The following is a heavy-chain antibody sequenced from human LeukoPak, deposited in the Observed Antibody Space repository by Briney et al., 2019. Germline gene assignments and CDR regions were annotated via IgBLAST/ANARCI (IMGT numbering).Heavy chain of an antibody. CDR1: GYTFTSYA. V-gene: IGHV1-3*01. CDR2: INAGNGNT. D-gene: IGHD3-3*01. Sequence: ASVKVSCKASGYTFTSYAMHWVRQAPGQRLEWMGWINAGNGNTKYSQKFQGRVTMTRDTSISTAYMELSRLRSDDTAVYYCARDITGYFDYWGQGTLVTVSS. CDR3: ARDITGYFDY. J-gene: IGHJ4*02.